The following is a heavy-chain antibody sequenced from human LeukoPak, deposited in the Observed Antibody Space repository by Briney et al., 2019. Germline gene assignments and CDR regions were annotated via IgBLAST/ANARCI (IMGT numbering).Heavy chain of an antibody. CDR3: ARVELELGGYYYYGMDV. CDR2: ISSSGSTI. D-gene: IGHD1-7*01. J-gene: IGHJ6*02. CDR1: GFTFSDYY. V-gene: IGHV3-11*01. Sequence: GRSLRLSCAASGFTFSDYYMSWIRQAPGKGLEWVSYISSSGSTIYYADSVKGRFTISRDNAKTSLYLQMNSLRAEDTAVYYCARVELELGGYYYYGMDVWGQGTTVTVSS.